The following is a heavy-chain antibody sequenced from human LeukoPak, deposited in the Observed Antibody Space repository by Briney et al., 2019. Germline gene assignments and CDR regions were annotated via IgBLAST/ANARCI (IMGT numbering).Heavy chain of an antibody. V-gene: IGHV4-59*01. Sequence: SETLSLTCTVSGGSISSYYWSWIRQPPGKGLEWIGYIYYSGSTNYNPSLKSRVTISVDTSKNQFSLKLSSVTAADTAVYYCARVRYCSSTSCYRYFDLWGRDTLVTVSS. CDR1: GGSISSYY. J-gene: IGHJ2*01. CDR3: ARVRYCSSTSCYRYFDL. D-gene: IGHD2-2*01. CDR2: IYYSGST.